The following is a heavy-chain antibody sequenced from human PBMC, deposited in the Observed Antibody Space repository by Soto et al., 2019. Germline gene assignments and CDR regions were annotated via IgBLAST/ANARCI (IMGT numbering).Heavy chain of an antibody. CDR3: ARADYGDDDY. V-gene: IGHV1-18*01. J-gene: IGHJ4*02. Sequence: QVQLVQSGAEVKKPGASVKVSCKASGYTFSSYRISWARQAPRQGPEWMGWIHAYNGDTKYAQKFQDRLITTTDTSTSTAYMELRSLPSDDTAVSYCARADYGDDDYWGQGTLVTVSS. D-gene: IGHD4-17*01. CDR1: GYTFSSYR. CDR2: IHAYNGDT.